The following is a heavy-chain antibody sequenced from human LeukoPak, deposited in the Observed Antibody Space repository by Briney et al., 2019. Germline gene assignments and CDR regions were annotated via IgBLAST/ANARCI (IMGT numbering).Heavy chain of an antibody. V-gene: IGHV4-34*01. J-gene: IGHJ4*02. Sequence: PSETLSLTCAVYGGSFSGYYWSWIRQPPGKGLEWIGEINHSGSTNYNPSLKSRLTISIDTSKNQFSLRLSSVTAADTAVYYCARGAAGYSYGWGQGTLATVSS. CDR2: INHSGST. CDR3: ARGAAGYSYG. D-gene: IGHD5-18*01. CDR1: GGSFSGYY.